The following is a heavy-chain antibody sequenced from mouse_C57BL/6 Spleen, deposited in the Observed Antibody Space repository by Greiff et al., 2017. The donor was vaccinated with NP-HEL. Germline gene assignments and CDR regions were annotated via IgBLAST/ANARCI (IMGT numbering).Heavy chain of an antibody. D-gene: IGHD1-1*01. CDR2: IDPNSGGT. Sequence: QVHVKQSGAELVKPGASVKLSCKASGYTFTSYWMHWVKQRPGRGLEWIGRIDPNSGGTKYNEKFKSKATLTVDKPSSTAYMQLSSLTSEDSAVYYCARDSVGSPLYFDYWGQGTTLTVSS. V-gene: IGHV1-72*01. CDR1: GYTFTSYW. CDR3: ARDSVGSPLYFDY. J-gene: IGHJ2*01.